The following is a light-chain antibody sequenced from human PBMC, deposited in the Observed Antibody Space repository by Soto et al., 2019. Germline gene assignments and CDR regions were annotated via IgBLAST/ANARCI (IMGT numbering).Light chain of an antibody. Sequence: QAVVTQPPSVSGAPGQRVTISCTGSSSNIGAGYDVHWYQLLPGTAPKLLIYGNFKRPSGVPDRFSGSKSGTSASLAITGLQAEDEADYYCQSYDSSLSGSDVVFGGGTQLTVL. V-gene: IGLV1-40*01. J-gene: IGLJ2*01. CDR2: GNF. CDR3: QSYDSSLSGSDVV. CDR1: SSNIGAGYD.